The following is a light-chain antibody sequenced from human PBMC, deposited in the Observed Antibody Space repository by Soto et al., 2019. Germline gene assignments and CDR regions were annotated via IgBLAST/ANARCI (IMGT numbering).Light chain of an antibody. J-gene: IGLJ3*02. CDR2: VNSDGSH. Sequence: QPVLTQLPSASASLGASVKLTCTLNSAHSSYPIAWHQQQPEKGPRYLMKVNSDGSHNKGDGIPDRFSGSSSGAERYLTISSLPSEDEADYYCQTWATGIRVFGGGTKLTVL. CDR1: SAHSSYP. CDR3: QTWATGIRV. V-gene: IGLV4-69*01.